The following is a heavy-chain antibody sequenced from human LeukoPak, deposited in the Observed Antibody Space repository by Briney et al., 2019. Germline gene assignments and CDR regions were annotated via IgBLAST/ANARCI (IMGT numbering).Heavy chain of an antibody. CDR2: IYYSGST. CDR1: GGSTRSSNYY. Sequence: PSETLSLTCTVSGGSTRSSNYYWGWIRQPPGKGLEWIGSIYYSGSTHYNSSLKSRVTISVDTSKNQFFLKLSSVTAADTAVYYCARPGTGAFDIWGQGTMVTV. CDR3: ARPGTGAFDI. J-gene: IGHJ3*02. D-gene: IGHD3-10*01. V-gene: IGHV4-39*01.